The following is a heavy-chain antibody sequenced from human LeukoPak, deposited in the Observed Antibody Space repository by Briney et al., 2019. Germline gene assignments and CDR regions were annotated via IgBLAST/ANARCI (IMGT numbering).Heavy chain of an antibody. CDR3: ARGCSGRSCYGYHLDP. V-gene: IGHV3-21*01. D-gene: IGHD2-15*01. Sequence: GGSLRLSCAASGFTFSSYSMNWVRQAPGKGLEWVSSISSSSSYIYYADSVKGRFTISRDNAKNSLYLQMNSLRAEDTAVYYCARGCSGRSCYGYHLDPWGQGTLVTVSS. CDR2: ISSSSSYI. J-gene: IGHJ5*02. CDR1: GFTFSSYS.